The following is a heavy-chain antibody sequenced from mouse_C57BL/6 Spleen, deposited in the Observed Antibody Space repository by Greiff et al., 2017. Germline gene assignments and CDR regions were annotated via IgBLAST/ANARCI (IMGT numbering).Heavy chain of an antibody. CDR3: ARRGTTVVAPSY. J-gene: IGHJ2*01. D-gene: IGHD1-1*01. V-gene: IGHV1-69*01. CDR1: GYTFTSYW. Sequence: QVQLQQPGAELVMPGASVKLSCKASGYTFTSYWMHWVKQRPGQGLEWIGEIDPSDSYTNYNQKFKGKSTLTVDKSSSTAYMQLSSLTSEDSALYYCARRGTTVVAPSYWGQGTTLTVSS. CDR2: IDPSDSYT.